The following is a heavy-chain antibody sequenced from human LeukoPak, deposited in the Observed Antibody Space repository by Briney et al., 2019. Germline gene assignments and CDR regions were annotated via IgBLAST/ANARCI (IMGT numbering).Heavy chain of an antibody. CDR3: ARYSYGPNRVDP. CDR2: ISSSSSYI. D-gene: IGHD5-18*01. V-gene: IGHV3-21*01. CDR1: GFTFSSYS. J-gene: IGHJ5*02. Sequence: GGSLRLSCAASGFTFSSYSMTWVRQAPGKGPEWVSSISSSSSYIYYADSVKGRFTISRDNAKNSLCLQMNSLRAEDTAVYYCARYSYGPNRVDPWGQGTLVTVSS.